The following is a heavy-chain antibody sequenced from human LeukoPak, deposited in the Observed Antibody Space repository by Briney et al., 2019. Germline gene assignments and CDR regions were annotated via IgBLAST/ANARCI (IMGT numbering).Heavy chain of an antibody. Sequence: PSETLSLTCAVYGGSFSGYYWSWIRQPPGKGLEWIGEINHSRSTNYNPSLKSRVTISVDTSKNQFSLKLSSVTAADTAVYYCARVRATGAHDCWGQGTLVTVSS. CDR2: INHSRST. D-gene: IGHD7-27*01. V-gene: IGHV4-34*01. CDR3: ARVRATGAHDC. J-gene: IGHJ4*02. CDR1: GGSFSGYY.